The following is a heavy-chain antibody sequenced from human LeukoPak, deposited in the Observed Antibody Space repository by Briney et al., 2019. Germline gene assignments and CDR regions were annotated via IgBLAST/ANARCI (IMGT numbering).Heavy chain of an antibody. Sequence: SQTLSLTCAISGDSVSSNSAAWNWIRQSPSRGLEWLGRTYYRSEWYNDYAVSVKSRITITPDTSKNQFSLQLSSVTPEDTAVYYCARSISRPIGVRGVTAYYYYLDVWDKGTTVTVSS. CDR2: TYYRSEWYN. J-gene: IGHJ6*03. CDR1: GDSVSSNSAA. V-gene: IGHV6-1*01. D-gene: IGHD3-10*01. CDR3: ARSISRPIGVRGVTAYYYYLDV.